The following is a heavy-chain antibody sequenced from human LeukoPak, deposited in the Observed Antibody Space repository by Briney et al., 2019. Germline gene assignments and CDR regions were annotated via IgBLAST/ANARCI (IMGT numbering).Heavy chain of an antibody. V-gene: IGHV1-2*02. Sequence: ASVTVSCKASGYTFTGYYMHWVRQAPGQGPEWMGWINPNSGGTNYAQKFQGRVTMTRDTSISTAYMELSRLRSDDTAVYYCAVLWFGESDAFDIWGQGTMVTVSS. CDR3: AVLWFGESDAFDI. CDR1: GYTFTGYY. J-gene: IGHJ3*02. D-gene: IGHD3-10*01. CDR2: INPNSGGT.